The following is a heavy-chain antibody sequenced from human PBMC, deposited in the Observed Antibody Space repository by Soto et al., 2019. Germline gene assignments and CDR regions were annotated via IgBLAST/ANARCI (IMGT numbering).Heavy chain of an antibody. Sequence: ESGGGLVQPGGSLKLSCAVSGFTFSSHAMNWVRQAPRKGLEWVAYIHGTRSIIYYADSVKGRFTISRDNAKNSLYLQIDSLRDEDTALYYCARDARNADYDYWGQGTLVTVSS. CDR1: GFTFSSHA. V-gene: IGHV3-48*02. CDR3: ARDARNADYDY. D-gene: IGHD3-16*01. J-gene: IGHJ4*02. CDR2: IHGTRSII.